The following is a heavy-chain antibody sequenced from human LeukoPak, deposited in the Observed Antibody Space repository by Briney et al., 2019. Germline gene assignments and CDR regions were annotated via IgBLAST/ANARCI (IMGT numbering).Heavy chain of an antibody. V-gene: IGHV4-61*02. D-gene: IGHD6-25*01. Sequence: KSSETLSLTCTVSGFSISSDSYYWHWIRQPAGKGLEWVGRFYTTGKTYYNPSLKSRVTTSKDTSKNQFYLRLTTVTAADTAVYYCARGNPAAYWGPGTLVTVSS. CDR3: ARGNPAAY. J-gene: IGHJ4*02. CDR1: GFSISSDSYY. CDR2: FYTTGKT.